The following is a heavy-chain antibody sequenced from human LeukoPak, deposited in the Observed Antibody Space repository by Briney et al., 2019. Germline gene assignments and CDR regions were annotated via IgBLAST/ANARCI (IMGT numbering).Heavy chain of an antibody. Sequence: PGGSLRLSCAASRFTFSSYAMNWVRQAPGKGLEWVSYISSSGSTIYYADSVKGRFTISRDNAKNSLYLQMNSLRAEDTAVYYCAGRSSRSFDYWGQGTLVTVSS. CDR2: ISSSGSTI. V-gene: IGHV3-48*03. CDR1: RFTFSSYA. J-gene: IGHJ4*02. CDR3: AGRSSRSFDY. D-gene: IGHD2-2*01.